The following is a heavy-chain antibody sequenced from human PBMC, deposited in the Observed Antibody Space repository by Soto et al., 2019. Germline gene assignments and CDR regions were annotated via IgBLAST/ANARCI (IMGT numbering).Heavy chain of an antibody. Sequence: GGSLRLSCAVSGFICSSYDMSWVRQAPGKGLEWVSTILVGGSTHYEDSVKGRFTISRDTSKNTVYLQMNSLTAGDTAVYYCARTTIFGHYYYYYGMDVWGQGTTVTVSS. J-gene: IGHJ6*02. CDR1: GFICSSYD. CDR2: ILVGGST. CDR3: ARTTIFGHYYYYYGMDV. D-gene: IGHD3-3*01. V-gene: IGHV3-23*01.